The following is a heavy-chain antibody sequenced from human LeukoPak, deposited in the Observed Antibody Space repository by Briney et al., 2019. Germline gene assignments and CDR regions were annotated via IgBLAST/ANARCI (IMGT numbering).Heavy chain of an antibody. J-gene: IGHJ4*02. CDR3: ARDRGYFDY. V-gene: IGHV3-66*01. D-gene: IGHD3-22*01. CDR1: GFIVSSKY. CDR2: IYSGGST. Sequence: GGSLRLSCAASGFIVSSKYMSWVRQAPGKGLEWVSVIYSGGSTYYADSVKGRFTISRDNSKNTLYLQMNSLRAEDTAVYYCARDRGYFDYWGQGTLVTVSS.